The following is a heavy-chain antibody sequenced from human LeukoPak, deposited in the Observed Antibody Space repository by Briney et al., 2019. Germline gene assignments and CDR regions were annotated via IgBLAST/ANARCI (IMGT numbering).Heavy chain of an antibody. J-gene: IGHJ4*02. V-gene: IGHV4-39*01. Sequence: PSETLSLTCTVSGGSISSSSYYWGWIRQPPGKGLEWIGSIYYSGSTYYNPSLKSRVTISVDTSKNQFSLKLSSVTAADTAVYYCARLGKYDFWSGYHFDYWGQGTLVTVSS. CDR3: ARLGKYDFWSGYHFDY. CDR2: IYYSGST. D-gene: IGHD3-3*01. CDR1: GGSISSSSYY.